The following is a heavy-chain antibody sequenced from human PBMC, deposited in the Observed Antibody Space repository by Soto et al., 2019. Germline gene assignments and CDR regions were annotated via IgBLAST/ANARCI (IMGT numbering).Heavy chain of an antibody. CDR1: GYTFSNYG. V-gene: IGHV1-18*01. CDR3: ARSAGVVDGDDY. Sequence: QVQLVQSGAEVKKPGASVKVSCKASGYTFSNYGISGVRQAPGQGPEWMGWINVYNGKTNYAQKLQGRVTMTTDTSTNTIYMELRSLKSDDTAVYYCARSAGVVDGDDYWGQGTLVTVSA. CDR2: INVYNGKT. D-gene: IGHD3-10*01. J-gene: IGHJ4*02.